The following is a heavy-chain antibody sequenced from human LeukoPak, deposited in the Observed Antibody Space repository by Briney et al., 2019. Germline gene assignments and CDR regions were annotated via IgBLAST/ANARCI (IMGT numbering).Heavy chain of an antibody. J-gene: IGHJ4*02. CDR1: GFTFSNYG. Sequence: GGSLRLSCAASGFTFSNYGMHWVRQAPGKGLEWVAAISYDGNNENYADSVKGRFTISRDNSKNTLYLQMNSLRAEDTDVYYCAKGGLHYHDSNPIDYWGQGTLVTVSS. D-gene: IGHD3-22*01. CDR3: AKGGLHYHDSNPIDY. V-gene: IGHV3-30*18. CDR2: ISYDGNNE.